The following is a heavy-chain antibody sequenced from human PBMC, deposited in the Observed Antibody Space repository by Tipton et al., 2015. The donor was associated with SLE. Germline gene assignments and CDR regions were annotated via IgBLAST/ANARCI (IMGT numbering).Heavy chain of an antibody. CDR1: GGSFSGYY. CDR3: ARDNYDFWSGYHSG. D-gene: IGHD3-3*01. J-gene: IGHJ4*02. CDR2: INHRGST. Sequence: TLSLTCAVYGGSFSGYYWSWIRQPPGKGLEWIGEINHRGSTNYNPSLKSRVTISVDTSKNQFSLKLSSVTAADTAVYYCARDNYDFWSGYHSGWGQGTLVTVSS. V-gene: IGHV4-34*01.